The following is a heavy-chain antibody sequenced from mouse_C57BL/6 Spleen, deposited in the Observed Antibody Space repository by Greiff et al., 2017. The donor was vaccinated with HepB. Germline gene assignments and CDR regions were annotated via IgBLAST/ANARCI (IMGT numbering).Heavy chain of an antibody. CDR1: GYTFTSYT. J-gene: IGHJ1*03. CDR3: ARESDDDDWDFDV. V-gene: IGHV1-4*01. CDR2: INPSSGYT. Sequence: VQLQQSGAELARPGASVKMSCKASGYTFTSYTMHWVKQRPGQGLEWIGYINPSSGYTKYNQKFKDKAPLTADKSSSTAYMQLSSLTAEDSAVYYCARESDDDDWDFDVWGTGTTVTVSS. D-gene: IGHD2-4*01.